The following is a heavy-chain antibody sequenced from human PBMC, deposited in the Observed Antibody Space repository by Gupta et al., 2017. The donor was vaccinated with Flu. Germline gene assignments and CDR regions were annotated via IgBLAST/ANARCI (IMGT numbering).Heavy chain of an antibody. CDR2: YDPEVGET. CDR3: ATSPSSDWYDWVFDN. Sequence: QVDLVQSGAEVRKPGASVKVPCKVSGATLPELSLHWVRQAPGQGLEWMGGYDPEVGETIYAQKFQGRVTMTADTPTDTAYMELSSLTSEDTAVYYCATSPSSDWYDWVFDNWGQGTRVAVSS. D-gene: IGHD6-19*01. J-gene: IGHJ4*01. V-gene: IGHV1-24*01. CDR1: GATLPELS.